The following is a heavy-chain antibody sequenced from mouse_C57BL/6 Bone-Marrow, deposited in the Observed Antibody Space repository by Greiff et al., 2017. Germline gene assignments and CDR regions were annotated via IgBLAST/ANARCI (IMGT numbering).Heavy chain of an antibody. CDR3: AREGGTAQAWFAY. J-gene: IGHJ3*01. CDR1: GYTFTSYW. V-gene: IGHV1-50*01. Sequence: VQLQQPGAELVKPGASVKLSCKASGYTFTSYWMQWVKQRPGQGLEWIGEIDPSDSYTNYNQKFKGKATLTVDTSSSTAYMQLSSLTSEDSAVYYCAREGGTAQAWFAYWGQGTLVTVSA. D-gene: IGHD3-2*02. CDR2: IDPSDSYT.